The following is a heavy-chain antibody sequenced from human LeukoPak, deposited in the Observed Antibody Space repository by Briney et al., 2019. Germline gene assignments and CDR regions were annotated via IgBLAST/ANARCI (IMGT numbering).Heavy chain of an antibody. CDR1: GYYISTAYY. J-gene: IGHJ6*03. CDR2: IYHSGIT. CDR3: ARHRPHSGHYYYYMDV. V-gene: IGHV4-38-2*02. Sequence: SETLSLTCTVSGYYISTAYYWGWIRQPPGKGLEWIGSIYHSGITHYNPSLKSRVTISVDTSKNQFSLKLSSVTAADTAVYYCARHRPHSGHYYYYMDVWGKGTTVTISS. D-gene: IGHD1-26*01.